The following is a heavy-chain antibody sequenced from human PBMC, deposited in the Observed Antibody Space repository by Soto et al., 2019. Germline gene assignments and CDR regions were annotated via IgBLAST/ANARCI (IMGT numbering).Heavy chain of an antibody. CDR1: GYRFTLYY. Sequence: SVKVACKALGYRFTLYYVHWLRQAPGQGPEWMGVINGNGGGATYSQKFLGRVTMTTDTSTSTVDMELSSLTTDDTAVYYCAREFTHYSGMDVWGQGTTVTVSS. CDR2: INGNGGGA. CDR3: AREFTHYSGMDV. V-gene: IGHV1-46*01. J-gene: IGHJ6*02.